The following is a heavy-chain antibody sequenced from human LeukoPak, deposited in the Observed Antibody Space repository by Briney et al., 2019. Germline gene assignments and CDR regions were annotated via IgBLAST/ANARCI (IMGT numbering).Heavy chain of an antibody. V-gene: IGHV3-23*01. Sequence: PGGSLRLSCAASGFTFSSYAMSWVRQAPGKGLEWVSAISGSGGSTYYADSVKGRFTISRDNSKNTLYLQMNSLRAEDTAVYYCAKAIVVVPAASRSLYFQHWGQGTLVTVSS. D-gene: IGHD2-2*01. CDR3: AKAIVVVPAASRSLYFQH. CDR2: ISGSGGST. J-gene: IGHJ1*01. CDR1: GFTFSSYA.